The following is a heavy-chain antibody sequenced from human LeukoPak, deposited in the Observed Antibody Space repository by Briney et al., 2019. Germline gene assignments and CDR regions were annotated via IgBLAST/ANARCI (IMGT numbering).Heavy chain of an antibody. CDR2: IYSGGST. J-gene: IGHJ6*03. CDR1: GFTVSSNY. CDR3: ARGGAAPTPYYYYYYMDV. V-gene: IGHV3-53*01. D-gene: IGHD6-13*01. Sequence: GGSLRLSCAASGFTVSSNYMSWVRQAPGKGLEWVSVIYSGGSTYYADFVKGRFTISRDNSKNTLYLQMNSLRAEDTAVYYCARGGAAPTPYYYYYYMDVWGKGTTVTVSS.